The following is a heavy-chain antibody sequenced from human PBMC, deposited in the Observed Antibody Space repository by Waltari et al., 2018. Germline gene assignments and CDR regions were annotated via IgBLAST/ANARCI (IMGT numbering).Heavy chain of an antibody. J-gene: IGHJ4*02. D-gene: IGHD6-19*01. V-gene: IGHV5-51*01. CDR1: GYSFTSYW. CDR3: ARRESAVVPFDY. Sequence: EVQLVQSGAEVKKPGESLKISCKGSGYSFTSYWIGWVRQMPGKGLEWMAIIYPVSSVTRYRPSFQGQVTISADKSISTAYLQWSSLKASDTAMYYCARRESAVVPFDYWGQVTLVTVSS. CDR2: IYPVSSVT.